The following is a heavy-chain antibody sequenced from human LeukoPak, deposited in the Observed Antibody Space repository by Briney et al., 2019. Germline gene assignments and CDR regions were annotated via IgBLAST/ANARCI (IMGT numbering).Heavy chain of an antibody. J-gene: IGHJ5*02. CDR3: ARAGGSGLQYNWFDP. CDR2: IWYDGSNK. CDR1: GFTFSSYG. D-gene: IGHD6-19*01. Sequence: GGALRVSCAASGFTFSSYGMHWVRQAPGKGLEGVAGIWYDGSNKYYADSVKGRFTISRDNSKNTLYLQMNSLRAEDTAVYYCARAGGSGLQYNWFDPWGQGTLVTVSS. V-gene: IGHV3-33*01.